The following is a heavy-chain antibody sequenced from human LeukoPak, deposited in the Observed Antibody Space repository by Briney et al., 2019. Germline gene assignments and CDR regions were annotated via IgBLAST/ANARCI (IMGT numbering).Heavy chain of an antibody. J-gene: IGHJ3*02. CDR1: GGTFSSYA. V-gene: IGHV1-69*01. CDR2: IIPIFGTA. D-gene: IGHD5-12*01. CDR3: ARDLGWLRLQTNDAFDI. Sequence: ASVKVSCKASGGTFSSYAISWVRQAPGQGLEWMGGIIPIFGTANYAQKFQGRVTITADEPTSTAYMELSSLRSEDTAVYYCARDLGWLRLQTNDAFDIWGQGTMVTVSS.